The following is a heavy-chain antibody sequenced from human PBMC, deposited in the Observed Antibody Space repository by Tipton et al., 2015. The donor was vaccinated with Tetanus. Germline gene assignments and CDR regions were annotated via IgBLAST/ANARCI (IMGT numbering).Heavy chain of an antibody. V-gene: IGHV4-59*01. D-gene: IGHD4-23*01. CDR3: ASMTPVDWYFDL. CDR1: GFSLSDYW. J-gene: IGHJ2*01. CDR2: IYYSGST. Sequence: LRLSCAASGFSLSDYWMSWIRQSPGQGLEWIGLIYYSGSTSYNPSLKSRVTISVDTSKNQLSLKLTSVTAADTAVYYCASMTPVDWYFDLWGRGTLVTVSS.